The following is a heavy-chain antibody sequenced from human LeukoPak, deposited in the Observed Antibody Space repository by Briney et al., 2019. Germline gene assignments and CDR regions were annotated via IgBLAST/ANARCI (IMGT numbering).Heavy chain of an antibody. V-gene: IGHV3-7*01. CDR2: IKQDGSEK. CDR1: GLTFSNYW. D-gene: IGHD6-19*01. J-gene: IGHJ1*01. CDR3: ARDDGYSSGWRAEYFQH. Sequence: GGSLRLSCAASGLTFSNYWMTWVRQVPGKGLEWVASIKQDGSEKYYVDSVKGRFTISRDNAKNSLYLQMNSLRAEDTAVYYCARDDGYSSGWRAEYFQHWGQGALVTVSS.